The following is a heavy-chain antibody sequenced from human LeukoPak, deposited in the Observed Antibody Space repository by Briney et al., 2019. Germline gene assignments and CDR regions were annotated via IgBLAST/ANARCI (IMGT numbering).Heavy chain of an antibody. Sequence: GASVKVSCKASGYTFTSYGISWVRQAPGQGLEWMGWISAYNGNTNYAQKLQGRVTMTTDTSTSTAYMELRSLRSDDTAVYYCARDYYDSSGYYPNFDYWGPGTLVTVSS. D-gene: IGHD3-22*01. CDR1: GYTFTSYG. CDR2: ISAYNGNT. J-gene: IGHJ4*02. CDR3: ARDYYDSSGYYPNFDY. V-gene: IGHV1-18*01.